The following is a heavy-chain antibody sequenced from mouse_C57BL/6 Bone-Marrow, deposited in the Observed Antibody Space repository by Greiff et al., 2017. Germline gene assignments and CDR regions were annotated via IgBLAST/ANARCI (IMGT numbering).Heavy chain of an antibody. CDR3: ARYTTVVAPFAY. Sequence: VHVKQSGPVLVKPGASVKMSCKASGYTFTDYYMNWVKQSHGKSLEWIGVINPYNGGTSYNQKFKGKATLTVDKSSSTAYMELNSLTSEDSAVYYCARYTTVVAPFAYWGQGTLVTVSA. CDR1: GYTFTDYY. J-gene: IGHJ3*01. CDR2: INPYNGGT. V-gene: IGHV1-19*01. D-gene: IGHD1-1*01.